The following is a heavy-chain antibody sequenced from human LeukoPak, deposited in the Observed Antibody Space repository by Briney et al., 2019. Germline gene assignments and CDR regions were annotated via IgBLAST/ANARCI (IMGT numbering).Heavy chain of an antibody. Sequence: QSGGSLRLSCAASGFTFSSYAMSWVRQAPGKGLEWVSAISGSGGSTYYADSVKGRFTISRDNSKNTLYLQMNSLRAEDTAVYYCATSFYDSSGYYQTFDYWGQGTLVTVSS. J-gene: IGHJ4*02. V-gene: IGHV3-23*01. CDR1: GFTFSSYA. CDR3: ATSFYDSSGYYQTFDY. D-gene: IGHD3-22*01. CDR2: ISGSGGST.